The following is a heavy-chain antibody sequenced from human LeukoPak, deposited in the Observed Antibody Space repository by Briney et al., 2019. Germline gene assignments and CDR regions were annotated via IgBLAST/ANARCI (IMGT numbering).Heavy chain of an antibody. V-gene: IGHV4-39*01. CDR2: IYYSGST. Sequence: SETLSLTCTVSGGSISSSSYYGGWIRQPPGKGLEWIGYIYYSGSTYYNPSLKSRVTISVDTSKNQFSLEVSSVTAADTAVYYCARSHKYYFDYWGQGTLVTVSS. J-gene: IGHJ4*02. CDR3: ARSHKYYFDY. CDR1: GGSISSSSYY.